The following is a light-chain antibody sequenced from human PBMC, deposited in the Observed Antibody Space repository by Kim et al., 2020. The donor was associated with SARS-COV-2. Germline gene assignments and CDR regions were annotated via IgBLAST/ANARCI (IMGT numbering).Light chain of an antibody. J-gene: IGLJ1*01. CDR1: SSDVGAYNY. CDR3: SSYTSSSTYV. V-gene: IGLV2-14*03. Sequence: QSALTQPASVSGSPGQSITISCTGTSSDVGAYNYVSWYQQHPGKVPKLMIHDVSKRPSGVSNRFSGSKSGNTASLTISGLQAEDEADYYCSSYTSSSTYVFGTGTKVTVL. CDR2: DVS.